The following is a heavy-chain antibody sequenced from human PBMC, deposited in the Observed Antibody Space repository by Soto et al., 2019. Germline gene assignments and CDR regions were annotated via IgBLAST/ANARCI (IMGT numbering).Heavy chain of an antibody. D-gene: IGHD3-22*01. CDR1: GFTVSSNY. CDR2: IYSGGST. Sequence: GGSLRLSCAASGFTVSSNYMSWVRQAPGKGLEWVSVIYSGGSTYYADSVKGRFTISRDNSKNTLYLQMNSLRAEDTAVYYCARDQGYYYDSSGPTLWYWGQGTLVTVSS. J-gene: IGHJ4*02. CDR3: ARDQGYYYDSSGPTLWY. V-gene: IGHV3-53*01.